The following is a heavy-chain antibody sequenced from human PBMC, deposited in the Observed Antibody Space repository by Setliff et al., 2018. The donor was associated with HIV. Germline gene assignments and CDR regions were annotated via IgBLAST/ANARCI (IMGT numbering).Heavy chain of an antibody. CDR3: VRDGSLTGRYYHYMDV. J-gene: IGHJ6*03. CDR2: INWNGEMT. V-gene: IGHV3-9*01. Sequence: GGSLRLSCAGSGFIFSNYAMYWVRQRPGKGLEWVSGINWNGEMTAYADSARGRFTVSRDNARKSLYLQMNSLTSEDTALYYCVRDGSLTGRYYHYMDVWGKGTTVTVSS. CDR1: GFIFSNYA. D-gene: IGHD3-9*01.